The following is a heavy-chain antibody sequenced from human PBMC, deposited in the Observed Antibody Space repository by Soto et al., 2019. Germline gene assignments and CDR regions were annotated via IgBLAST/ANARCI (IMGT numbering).Heavy chain of an antibody. CDR2: INPTSDRL. CDR3: ATDNSEHYGTPDASSWFDP. V-gene: IGHV1-46*01. D-gene: IGHD3-10*01. J-gene: IGHJ5*02. Sequence: GASVKFSSQAPGFTFSAHYMHSARQAPGQAHERTGIINPTSDRLNYAQTSQPRVTITRDTSTSTFYMDLSSLRYDDTAVYYCATDNSEHYGTPDASSWFDPWGQGTLVTVSS. CDR1: GFTFSAHY.